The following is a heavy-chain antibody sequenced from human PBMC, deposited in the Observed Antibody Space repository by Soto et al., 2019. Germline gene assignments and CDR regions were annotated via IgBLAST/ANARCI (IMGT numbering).Heavy chain of an antibody. J-gene: IGHJ4*02. CDR1: GFTFSSYG. CDR2: ISYDGSNK. D-gene: IGHD3-10*01. CDR3: APWFGAFDY. Sequence: QVQLVESGGGVVQPGRSLRLSCAASGFTFSSYGMHWVRQAPGKGLEWVAVISYDGSNKDYADSVKGRFTISRDNSKTTLYLQMNSLRAEDTAVYYCAPWFGAFDYWGQGTLVTVSS. V-gene: IGHV3-30*03.